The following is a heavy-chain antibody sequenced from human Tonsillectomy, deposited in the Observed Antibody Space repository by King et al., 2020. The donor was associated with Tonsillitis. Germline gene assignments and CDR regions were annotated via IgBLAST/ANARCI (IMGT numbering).Heavy chain of an antibody. J-gene: IGHJ2*01. CDR2: VATAGST. D-gene: IGHD2/OR15-2a*01. Sequence: VQLVESGGGLVQPGGALRLSCAASGFTFSNHDMHWVRQAAGKGLEWVSGVATAGSTSYIDSVKGRFTISRENAKNSLHLQMNRLRDGDTAVYYCAREIPIVGNWYFDLWGRGTLVTVSS. CDR3: AREIPIVGNWYFDL. CDR1: GFTFSNHD. V-gene: IGHV3-13*01.